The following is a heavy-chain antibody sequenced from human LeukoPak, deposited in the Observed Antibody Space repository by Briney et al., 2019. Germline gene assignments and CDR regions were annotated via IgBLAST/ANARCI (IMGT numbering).Heavy chain of an antibody. Sequence: SETLSLACAVYGGSFSGYYWSWIRQPPGKGLEWIGEINHSGSTNYNPSLKSRVTISVDTSKNQFSLKLSSVTAADTAVYYCARVDAYYYDSSGYYYYFDYWGQGTLVTVSS. CDR1: GGSFSGYY. CDR3: ARVDAYYYDSSGYYYYFDY. CDR2: INHSGST. J-gene: IGHJ4*02. D-gene: IGHD3-22*01. V-gene: IGHV4-34*01.